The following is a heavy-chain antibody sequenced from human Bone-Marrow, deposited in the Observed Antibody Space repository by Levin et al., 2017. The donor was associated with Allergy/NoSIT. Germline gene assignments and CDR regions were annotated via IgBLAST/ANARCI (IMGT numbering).Heavy chain of an antibody. CDR1: GYTLTELS. V-gene: IGHV1-24*01. J-gene: IGHJ3*02. CDR2: FDPEDGET. D-gene: IGHD1-1*01. CDR3: ATDLYLNWNDVYAFDI. Sequence: GASVKVSCKVSGYTLTELSMHWVRQAPGKGLEWMGGFDPEDGETIYAQKFQGRVTMTEDTSTDTAYMELSSLRSEDTAVYYCATDLYLNWNDVYAFDIWGQGTMVTVSS.